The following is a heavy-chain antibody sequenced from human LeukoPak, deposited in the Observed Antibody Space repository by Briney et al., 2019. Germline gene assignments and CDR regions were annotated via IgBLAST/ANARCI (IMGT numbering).Heavy chain of an antibody. CDR1: GGSFSGYY. J-gene: IGHJ4*02. V-gene: IGHV4-34*01. CDR2: INHSGST. Sequence: SETLSLTCAVYGGSFSGYYWSWLRQPPGKGLEWIGEINHSGSTNYNPSLKSRVTISVDTSKNQFSLKLSYVSAADADVKYCASREIVVVPAATNFDYRGQGTLATVSS. CDR3: ASREIVVVPAATNFDY. D-gene: IGHD2-2*01.